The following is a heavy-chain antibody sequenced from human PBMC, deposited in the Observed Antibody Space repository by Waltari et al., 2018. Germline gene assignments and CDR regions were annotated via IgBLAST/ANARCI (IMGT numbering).Heavy chain of an antibody. D-gene: IGHD6-19*01. J-gene: IGHJ4*02. Sequence: VQLQESGPGLVKPSETLSLTCTVSGGSISSYYWSWIRQPAGKGREWIGRIYSSGSTNYNPSLRSRVTMSVDTSKNQFSLKLNSVTAADTAVYYCARDWAAVADYYFDYWGQGTLVTVSS. CDR2: IYSSGST. CDR1: GGSISSYY. CDR3: ARDWAAVADYYFDY. V-gene: IGHV4-4*07.